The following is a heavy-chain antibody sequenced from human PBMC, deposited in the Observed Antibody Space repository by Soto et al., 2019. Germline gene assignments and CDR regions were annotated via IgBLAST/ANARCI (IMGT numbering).Heavy chain of an antibody. J-gene: IGHJ4*02. D-gene: IGHD3-22*01. CDR2: ISGSGGST. CDR3: AKARYYDSTGYLYYFDY. CDR1: GFTFSSYA. V-gene: IGHV3-23*01. Sequence: GGSLRLSCAASGFTFSSYAMSWVRQAPGKGLEWVSSISGSGGSTYYADSVKGRFTISRDNSKNTLYLQMNSLRAEDTAVYYCAKARYYDSTGYLYYFDYWGQGTLVTVPS.